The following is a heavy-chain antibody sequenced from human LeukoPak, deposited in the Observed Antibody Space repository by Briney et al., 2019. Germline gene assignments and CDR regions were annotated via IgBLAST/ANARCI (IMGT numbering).Heavy chain of an antibody. V-gene: IGHV4-34*01. J-gene: IGHJ5*02. Sequence: AETLPLTCAVYGVSHRGYYLSWLHPPPRKGVDWVGEIYHIGSTNYNPPLKSRLSISVDPSKNQFPLKLSSVTDADTPGYYCARGRRQTLILNWFDPWGQGTLVTVSS. CDR1: GVSHRGYY. CDR3: ARGRRQTLILNWFDP. CDR2: IYHIGST. D-gene: IGHD2-8*01.